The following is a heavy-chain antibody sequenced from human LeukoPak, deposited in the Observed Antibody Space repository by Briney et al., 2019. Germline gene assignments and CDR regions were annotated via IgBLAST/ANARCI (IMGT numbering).Heavy chain of an antibody. V-gene: IGHV5-10-1*01. CDR1: GGTFSSYA. CDR3: AREGITMVRGVISGFDY. Sequence: GASVKVSCKASGGTFSSYAISWVRQMPGKGLEWMGRIDPSDSYTNYSPSFQGHVTISADKSISTAYLQWSSLKASDTAMYYCAREGITMVRGVISGFDYWGQGTLVTVSS. CDR2: IDPSDSYT. D-gene: IGHD3-10*01. J-gene: IGHJ4*02.